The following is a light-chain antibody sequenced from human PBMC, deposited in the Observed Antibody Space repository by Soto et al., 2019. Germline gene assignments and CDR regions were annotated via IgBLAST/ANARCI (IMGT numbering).Light chain of an antibody. Sequence: EIVMTQSPATVSVSPGERATLSCRASQSVSSNLAWYQQKPGQAPRLLIFAASTRATGIPARFSGSGSGTEFTLTISSLQSEDFAVYYCQQYNKWPLTFGGGTKVDIK. CDR2: AAS. J-gene: IGKJ4*01. V-gene: IGKV3-15*01. CDR3: QQYNKWPLT. CDR1: QSVSSN.